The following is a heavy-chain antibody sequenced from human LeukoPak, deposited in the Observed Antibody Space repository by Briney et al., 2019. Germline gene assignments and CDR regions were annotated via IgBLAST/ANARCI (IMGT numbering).Heavy chain of an antibody. CDR3: AKDEWLLRPYYFDY. D-gene: IGHD5-12*01. CDR2: ISGSGGST. J-gene: IGHJ4*02. CDR1: GFTFSSYW. V-gene: IGHV3-23*01. Sequence: GGSLRLSCAASGFTFSSYWMHWVRQAPGKGLVWVSAISGSGGSTYYADSVKGRFTISRDNSKNTLYLQMNSLGAEDTAVYYCAKDEWLLRPYYFDYWGQGTLVTVSS.